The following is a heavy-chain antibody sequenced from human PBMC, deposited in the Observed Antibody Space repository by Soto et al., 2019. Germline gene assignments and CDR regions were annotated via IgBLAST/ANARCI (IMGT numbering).Heavy chain of an antibody. V-gene: IGHV3-23*01. Sequence: GGSLRLSCVASGFTFNDYAIHWVRQTPGKGLDWVSGIIGSAESAYYAASVKGRFTISGDNSRNTVYLQMNNVRIEDTALYYCAKGTLFGVFSSQTALEDWGKVTRVTVSS. J-gene: IGHJ6*03. CDR3: AKGTLFGVFSSQTALED. D-gene: IGHD3-3*01. CDR2: IIGSAESA. CDR1: GFTFNDYA.